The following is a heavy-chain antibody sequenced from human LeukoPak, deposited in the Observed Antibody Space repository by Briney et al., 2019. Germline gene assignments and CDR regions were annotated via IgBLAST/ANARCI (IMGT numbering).Heavy chain of an antibody. J-gene: IGHJ4*02. V-gene: IGHV1-8*01. CDR1: GYSFTNYD. CDR3: ARGRTIVGGVMGY. CDR2: MNPNNGNS. D-gene: IGHD3-10*01. Sequence: ASVKVSCKASGYSFTNYDINWVRQASGQGLEWMGWMNPNNGNSGYAQKFQGRVTMTRNTSISTAYMELSSLRSEDTAVYFCARGRTIVGGVMGYWGQGTLVTVSS.